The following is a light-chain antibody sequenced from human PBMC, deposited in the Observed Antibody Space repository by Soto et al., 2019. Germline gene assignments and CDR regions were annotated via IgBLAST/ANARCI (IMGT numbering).Light chain of an antibody. CDR1: QSVSSY. Sequence: EIVLTQSPATLSLSPGERATLSCRAGQSVSSYLAWYQQKPGQAPRLLIYDASNRATGIPARFSGSGSGTDFTLTISSLVPEDFAVYYCQQRSDWPLTFGGGTKVDIK. CDR2: DAS. J-gene: IGKJ4*01. V-gene: IGKV3-11*01. CDR3: QQRSDWPLT.